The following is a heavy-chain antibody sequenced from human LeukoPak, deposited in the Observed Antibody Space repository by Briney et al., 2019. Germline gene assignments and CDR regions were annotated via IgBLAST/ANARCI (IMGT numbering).Heavy chain of an antibody. CDR3: ARDVDIVVVPAAPGSSSWYNWFDP. CDR1: GYTFTGYY. CDR2: INPNSGGT. V-gene: IGHV1-2*02. Sequence: ASVKVSCKASGYTFTGYYMHWVRQAPGQGLEWMGWINPNSGGTNYAQKFQGRVTMTRDTSISTAYMELSRLGSDDTAVYYCARDVDIVVVPAAPGSSSWYNWFDPWGQGTLVTVSS. D-gene: IGHD2-2*01. J-gene: IGHJ5*02.